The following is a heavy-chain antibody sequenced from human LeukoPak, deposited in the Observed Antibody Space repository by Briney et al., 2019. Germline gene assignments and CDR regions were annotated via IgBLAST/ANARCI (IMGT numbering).Heavy chain of an antibody. Sequence: GRSLRLSCAASGFTFSTYGMHWVRQAPGKGLEWVAIISYDGSNKDYVDSVKGRFTISRDNSKNTLYLQMNSLRAEDTALYYCAKDRKQWLVKNYYFDYWGQGTLVTVSS. CDR2: ISYDGSNK. CDR1: GFTFSTYG. D-gene: IGHD6-19*01. V-gene: IGHV3-30*18. CDR3: AKDRKQWLVKNYYFDY. J-gene: IGHJ4*02.